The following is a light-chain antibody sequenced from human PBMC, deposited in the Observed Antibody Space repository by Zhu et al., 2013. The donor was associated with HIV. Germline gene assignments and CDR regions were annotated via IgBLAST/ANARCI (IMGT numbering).Light chain of an antibody. CDR1: SLRSYY. V-gene: IGLV3-19*01. CDR3: NSRDSSGYHYV. J-gene: IGLJ1*01. CDR2: GQN. Sequence: SSELTQDPAVSVALGQTVRITCQGDSLRSYYASWYQQKPGQAPVLVLYGQNIRPSGIPDRFSGSSLENTASLTITGAQPEDEADYYCNSRDSSGYHYVFGTGTKVTVL.